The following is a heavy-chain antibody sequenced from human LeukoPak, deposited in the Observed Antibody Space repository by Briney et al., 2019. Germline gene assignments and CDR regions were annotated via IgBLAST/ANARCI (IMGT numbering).Heavy chain of an antibody. V-gene: IGHV1-18*01. Sequence: GASVKVSCKASGYTFTSYGISWVRQAPGQGLAWMGWISAYNGNTNYAQKLQGRVTMTTDTSTSTAYMELRSLRSDDTAVYYCARERVGSSGWYGGADAFDIWGQGTMVTVSS. D-gene: IGHD6-19*01. CDR1: GYTFTSYG. CDR3: ARERVGSSGWYGGADAFDI. CDR2: ISAYNGNT. J-gene: IGHJ3*02.